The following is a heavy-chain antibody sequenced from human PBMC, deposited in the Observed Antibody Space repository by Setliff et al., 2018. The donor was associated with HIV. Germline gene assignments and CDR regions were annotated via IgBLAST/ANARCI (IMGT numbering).Heavy chain of an antibody. J-gene: IGHJ3*02. D-gene: IGHD6-25*01. CDR1: GFDFSRYA. V-gene: IGHV3-48*04. CDR2: ISGSTRSK. CDR3: AKDRAGSSDYIDAFDI. Sequence: GESLKISCAASGFDFSRYAMNWVRQAPGKGLEWVSYISGSTRSKYYADSVKGRFTISRDNAKNSLYLQMNNLRADDTAVYYCAKDRAGSSDYIDAFDIWGQGTMVTVSS.